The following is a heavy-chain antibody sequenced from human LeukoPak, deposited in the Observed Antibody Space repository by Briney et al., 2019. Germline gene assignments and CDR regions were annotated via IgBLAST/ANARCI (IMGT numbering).Heavy chain of an antibody. CDR2: ISANGGGT. V-gene: IGHV3-23*01. D-gene: IGHD6-13*01. CDR1: GFTFTIYV. CDR3: APRTAPAGTLSY. Sequence: GGSLRLSCAASGFTFTIYVMSWVRQAPGKGLEWVSTISANGGGTYYADSVKGRFTVSRDNSKNTLYLQMNSLSAEDTAVYYCAPRTAPAGTLSYWGQGTLVTVSS. J-gene: IGHJ4*02.